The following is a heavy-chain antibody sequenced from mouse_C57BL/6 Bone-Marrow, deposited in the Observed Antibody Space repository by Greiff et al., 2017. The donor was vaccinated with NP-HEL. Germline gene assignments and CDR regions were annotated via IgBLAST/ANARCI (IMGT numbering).Heavy chain of an antibody. CDR3: ARSSYYYGSPFAY. Sequence: LQESGAELVKPGASVKISCKASGYAFSSYWMNWVKQRPGKGLEWIGQIYPGDGDTNYNGKFKGKATLTADKSSSTAYMQLSSLTSEDSAVYFCARSSYYYGSPFAYWGQGTLVTVSA. V-gene: IGHV1-80*01. CDR2: IYPGDGDT. J-gene: IGHJ3*01. CDR1: GYAFSSYW. D-gene: IGHD1-1*01.